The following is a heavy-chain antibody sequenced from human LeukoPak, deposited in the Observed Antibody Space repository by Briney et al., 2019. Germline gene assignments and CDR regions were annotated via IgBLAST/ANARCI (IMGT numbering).Heavy chain of an antibody. CDR1: GGTFSSYA. CDR3: ARSGGQPYYFDN. J-gene: IGHJ4*02. D-gene: IGHD5-12*01. V-gene: IGHV1-69*05. CDR2: IIPIFGTA. Sequence: SVKVSCKASGGTFSSYAISWVRQAPGQGLEWMGGIIPIFGTANYAQKFQGRVTITTDESTSTAYMELSSLRSEDTAVYYCARSGGQPYYFDNWGQGTLVTVSS.